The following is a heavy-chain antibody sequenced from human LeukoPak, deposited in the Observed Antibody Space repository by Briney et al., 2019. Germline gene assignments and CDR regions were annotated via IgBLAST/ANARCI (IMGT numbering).Heavy chain of an antibody. V-gene: IGHV3-30*03. CDR2: ISYDGSNK. J-gene: IGHJ5*01. D-gene: IGHD3-9*01. CDR3: VRDWDHFDFDS. CDR1: GFTFSSYG. Sequence: GGSLRLSCAASGFTFSSYGMHWVRQAPGKGLEWVAVISYDGSNKYYADSVKGRFTISRDNAKKTLYLQMKSLRAEDTAVYYCVRDWDHFDFDSWGQGTLVTVSS.